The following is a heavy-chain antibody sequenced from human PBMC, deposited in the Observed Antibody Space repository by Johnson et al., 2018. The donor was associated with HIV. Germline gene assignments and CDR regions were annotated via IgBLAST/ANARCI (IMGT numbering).Heavy chain of an antibody. D-gene: IGHD3-16*01. J-gene: IGHJ3*01. CDR3: VRDAFDYRDASGRFGGAGFDL. CDR2: ISSSTNTI. Sequence: EQLVESGGGVVRRGGSLRLSCAASGFTFDDHCMSWVRQAPGKGLAWVSYISSSTNTIYYADSVKGRFTISRDHAKNSLALQMNSLRAEDTAVYYCVRDAFDYRDASGRFGGAGFDLWGQGTVVTVSS. CDR1: GFTFDDHC. V-gene: IGHV3-48*04.